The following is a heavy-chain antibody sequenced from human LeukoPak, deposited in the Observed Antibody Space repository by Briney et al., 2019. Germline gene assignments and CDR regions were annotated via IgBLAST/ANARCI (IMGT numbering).Heavy chain of an antibody. CDR1: DDSITMYY. Sequence: PSETLSLTCTVSDDSITMYYWTWIRQPPGKGLEWIGYIYYSGSTNYNPSLKSRVTISVDTSKNQFSPKLSSVTAADTAVYYCARGVRGVRGVVDFDYWGQGTLVTVSS. CDR2: IYYSGST. CDR3: ARGVRGVRGVVDFDY. V-gene: IGHV4-59*01. J-gene: IGHJ4*02. D-gene: IGHD3-10*01.